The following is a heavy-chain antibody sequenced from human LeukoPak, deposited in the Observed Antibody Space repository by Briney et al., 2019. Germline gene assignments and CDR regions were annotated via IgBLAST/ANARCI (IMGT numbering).Heavy chain of an antibody. CDR2: INSDGSST. V-gene: IGHV3-74*01. CDR1: GFTFSHYW. D-gene: IGHD3-3*01. J-gene: IGHJ6*03. CDR3: ARGTSIFGVVTFYYYYMDV. Sequence: GGSLRLSCAASGFTFSHYWMHWVRQAPGKGLVWVSRINSDGSSTTYADSVKGRFTISRDNAKNTLYLQMNSLRAEDTAVYYCARGTSIFGVVTFYYYYMDVWGKGTTVTVSS.